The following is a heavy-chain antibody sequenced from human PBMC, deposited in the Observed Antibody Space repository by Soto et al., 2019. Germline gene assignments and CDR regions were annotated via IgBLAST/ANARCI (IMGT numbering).Heavy chain of an antibody. V-gene: IGHV4-31*03. J-gene: IGHJ4*02. CDR3: ARAESARRIFGVVIRPFDY. CDR1: GGSISSGGYY. CDR2: IYYSGST. Sequence: QVQLQESGPGLVKPSQTLSLTCTVSGGSISSGGYYWSWIRQHPGKGLEWIGYIYYSGSTYYNPSLKSRVTISVDTSKNQFSLKLSSVTAADTAVYYCARAESARRIFGVVIRPFDYWGQGTLVTVSS. D-gene: IGHD3-3*01.